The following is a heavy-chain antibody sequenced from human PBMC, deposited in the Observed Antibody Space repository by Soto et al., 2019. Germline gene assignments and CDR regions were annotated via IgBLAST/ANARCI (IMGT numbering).Heavy chain of an antibody. V-gene: IGHV4-30-4*01. J-gene: IGHJ5*02. Sequence: QVQLQESGPGLVKPSQTLSLTCTVSGGSISSGDYYWSWILQPPGKRLEWIGYIYYSGSTYHNPSLKSRVTRSVDTSKNQFSLKLSSVTAADTAVYDCAREYQLQFGWFDPWGQGTLVTVSS. CDR1: GGSISSGDYY. CDR2: IYYSGST. D-gene: IGHD2-2*01. CDR3: AREYQLQFGWFDP.